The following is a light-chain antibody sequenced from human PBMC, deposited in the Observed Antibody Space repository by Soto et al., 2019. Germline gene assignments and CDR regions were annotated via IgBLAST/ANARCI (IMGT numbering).Light chain of an antibody. V-gene: IGLV2-8*01. CDR3: SSYTGGKPSYV. CDR2: EVT. J-gene: IGLJ1*01. Sequence: QSVLTQPPSASGSPGQSVTISCTGTSSDVGGYDYVSWYQQHPGKAPKLMIYEVTIRPSGVSDRFSGSKSGNTASLTVSGLQAEDEADYYCSSYTGGKPSYVFXTGTKVTVL. CDR1: SSDVGGYDY.